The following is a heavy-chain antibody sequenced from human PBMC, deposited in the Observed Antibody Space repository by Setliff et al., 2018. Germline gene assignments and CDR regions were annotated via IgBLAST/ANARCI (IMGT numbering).Heavy chain of an antibody. Sequence: SETLSLTCAVSGYSISSGYYWGWIRQPPGKGLEWIGSISHTGSINYNPSLKSRLTISRDTSKNQVSLKLNSVTATDTAVYYCARDLGHGGDSDYWGQGILVTVSS. CDR1: GYSISSGYY. V-gene: IGHV4-38-2*02. CDR3: ARDLGHGGDSDY. J-gene: IGHJ4*02. CDR2: ISHTGSI. D-gene: IGHD2-21*02.